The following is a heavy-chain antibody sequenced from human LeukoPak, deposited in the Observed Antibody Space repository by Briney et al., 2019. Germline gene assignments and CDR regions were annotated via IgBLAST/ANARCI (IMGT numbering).Heavy chain of an antibody. CDR2: ISSSSNYI. CDR1: GFTFSSYS. J-gene: IGHJ3*02. D-gene: IGHD6-19*01. CDR3: ARDGGIAVAGDAFDI. Sequence: GGSLRLFCAASGFTFSSYSMNWVRQAPGKGLEWVSSISSSSNYIYYADSVKGRFTISRDNAKNSLYLQMNSLRAEDTAVYYCARDGGIAVAGDAFDIWGQGTMVTVSS. V-gene: IGHV3-21*01.